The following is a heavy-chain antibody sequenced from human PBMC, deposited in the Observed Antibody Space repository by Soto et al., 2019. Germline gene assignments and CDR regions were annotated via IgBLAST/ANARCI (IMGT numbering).Heavy chain of an antibody. Sequence: SETLSLTCTVSGYSINSGGYYWTWIRQHPGKGLEWIGLIYYSGSTYYNPSLKSRVTISVDTSKNQFSLELSSVTAADTAVYYCARAPDYYNSSGYYYWAYFDYWGQGTQVTVSS. J-gene: IGHJ4*02. CDR1: GYSINSGGYY. CDR3: ARAPDYYNSSGYYYWAYFDY. D-gene: IGHD3-22*01. CDR2: IYYSGST. V-gene: IGHV4-31*03.